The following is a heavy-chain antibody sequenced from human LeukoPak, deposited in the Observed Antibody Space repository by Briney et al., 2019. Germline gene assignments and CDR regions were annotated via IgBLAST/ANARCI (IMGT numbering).Heavy chain of an antibody. J-gene: IGHJ4*02. CDR3: ARFSGSYWDY. V-gene: IGHV3-33*01. D-gene: IGHD3-10*01. CDR1: GFTFSSHG. CDR2: IWYDGSNK. Sequence: GGSLRLSCAASGFTFSSHGMHCVRQAPGKGLEWVAVIWYDGSNKYYADSVKGRFTISKDNSENTLYLQMNSLRAEDTAVYYCARFSGSYWDYWGQGTLVTVSS.